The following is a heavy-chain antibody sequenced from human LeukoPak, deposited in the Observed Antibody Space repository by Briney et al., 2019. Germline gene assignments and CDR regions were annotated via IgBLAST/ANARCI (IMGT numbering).Heavy chain of an antibody. CDR2: INPHSGVT. CDR3: ARGGVNNYFDP. J-gene: IGHJ5*02. V-gene: IGHV1-2*02. CDR1: GYTFSGYY. Sequence: GASVKVSCKTSGYTFSGYYMHWVRQAPGQGLEWVGWINPHSGVTKYAQKFQGRVTVTGDTSINTAYMELRSLTSDDTAVYYCARGGVNNYFDPWGQGTLVIVSS. D-gene: IGHD3-16*01.